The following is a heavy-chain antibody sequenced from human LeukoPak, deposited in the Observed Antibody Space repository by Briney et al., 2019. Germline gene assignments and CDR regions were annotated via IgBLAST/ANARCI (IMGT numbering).Heavy chain of an antibody. CDR2: ISSSGST. D-gene: IGHD3-3*01. CDR1: GDSISSGDYY. CDR3: ARVHYDFWSGYYYYFDY. J-gene: IGHJ4*02. V-gene: IGHV4-61*02. Sequence: SQTLSLTCTVSGDSISSGDYYWSWIRQPAGKGLEWIGRISSSGSTNYNPSLKSRVTISVDTSKNQFSLKLSSVTAADTAVYYCARVHYDFWSGYYYYFDYWGQGTLVTVSS.